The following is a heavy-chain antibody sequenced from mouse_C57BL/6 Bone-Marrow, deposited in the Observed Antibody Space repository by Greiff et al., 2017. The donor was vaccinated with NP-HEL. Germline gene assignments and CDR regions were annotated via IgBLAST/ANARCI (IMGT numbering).Heavy chain of an antibody. CDR1: GFTFSSYS. D-gene: IGHD1-1*01. CDR3: TRSLYYNSSSYGFAY. CDR2: ISSGGDYI. Sequence: EVMLVESGEGLVKPGGSLKLSCAASGFTFSSYSMSWVRQTPEKRLEWVAYISSGGDYIYYADTVKGRFTISRDNARNTLYLHMSSLKSEDTAMYYCTRSLYYNSSSYGFAYWGQGTLVTVSA. V-gene: IGHV5-9-1*02. J-gene: IGHJ3*01.